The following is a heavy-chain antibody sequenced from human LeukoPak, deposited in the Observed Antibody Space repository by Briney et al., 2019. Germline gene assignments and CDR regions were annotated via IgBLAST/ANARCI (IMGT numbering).Heavy chain of an antibody. CDR3: ARERAAADEGAFDY. J-gene: IGHJ4*02. V-gene: IGHV4-59*01. CDR1: GGSISSYY. D-gene: IGHD6-13*01. CDR2: IYYSGST. Sequence: PSETLSLTCTVSGGSISSYYWSWIRQPPGKGREWIGYIYYSGSTNYNPSLKSRVTISVDTYKHQFSLKLSSVTAADTAVYYCARERAAADEGAFDYWGQGTLVTVSS.